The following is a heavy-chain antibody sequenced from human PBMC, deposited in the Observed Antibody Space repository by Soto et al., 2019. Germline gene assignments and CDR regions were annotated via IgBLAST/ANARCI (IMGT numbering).Heavy chain of an antibody. J-gene: IGHJ4*02. D-gene: IGHD6-13*01. V-gene: IGHV1-3*01. CDR2: INAGNGNT. CDR3: ARVDPGLAVAAY. Sequence: GASVKVSCKASGYTFTSYAMHWVRQAPGQRLEWMGWINAGNGNTKYSQKFQGRVTITRDTSASTAYMELSSLRSEDTAVYYCARVDPGLAVAAYWGQGTLVPGSS. CDR1: GYTFTSYA.